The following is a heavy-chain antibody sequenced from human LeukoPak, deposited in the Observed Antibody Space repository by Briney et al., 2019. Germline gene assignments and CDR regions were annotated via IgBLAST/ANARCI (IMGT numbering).Heavy chain of an antibody. D-gene: IGHD2-2*01. CDR2: ISYDGSNK. Sequence: GGSLRLSCAASGFTFSSYAMHWVRQAPGKGLEWVAVISYDGSNKYYADSVKGRFTISRDNSKNTLYLQMNSLRAEDPAVYYCARVGYCSSTRCYVGGPDAFDIWGQGKMVTVSS. CDR3: ARVGYCSSTRCYVGGPDAFDI. CDR1: GFTFSSYA. V-gene: IGHV3-30*01. J-gene: IGHJ3*02.